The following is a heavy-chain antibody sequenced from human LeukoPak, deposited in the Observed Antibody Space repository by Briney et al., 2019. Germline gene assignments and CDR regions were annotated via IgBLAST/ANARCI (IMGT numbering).Heavy chain of an antibody. Sequence: GGSLRLSCATSVFDFSTFWMHWVRQAPGKGLVWVARINSDGNMISYADSVKGRFTISRDNAKNTLYLQMSSLRAEDTAVYYCATYLTLDSTWGQGTLVSVSS. CDR2: INSDGNMI. CDR1: VFDFSTFW. D-gene: IGHD6-13*01. V-gene: IGHV3-74*01. J-gene: IGHJ5*02. CDR3: ATYLTLDST.